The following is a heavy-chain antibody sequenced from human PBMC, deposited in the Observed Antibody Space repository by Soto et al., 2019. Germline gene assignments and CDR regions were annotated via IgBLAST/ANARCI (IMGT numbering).Heavy chain of an antibody. D-gene: IGHD3-10*01. Sequence: SETLSLTCAVYGGSFSGYYWSWIRQPPGKGLEWIGEINHSGSTNYNPSLKSRVTISVDTSKNQFSLKLSSVTAADTAVYYCARGWHYYGSGSYGSYWGQGTLVTVSS. CDR2: INHSGST. CDR3: ARGWHYYGSGSYGSY. J-gene: IGHJ4*02. CDR1: GGSFSGYY. V-gene: IGHV4-34*01.